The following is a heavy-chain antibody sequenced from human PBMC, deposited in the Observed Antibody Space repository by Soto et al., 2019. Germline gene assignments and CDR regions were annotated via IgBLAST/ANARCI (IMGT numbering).Heavy chain of an antibody. CDR1: GFTFSSYS. V-gene: IGHV3-23*01. Sequence: PGGSLRLSCSASGFTFSSYSMNWVRQAPGKGLEWVTTISNSGGRTYYADSVKGRFTISRDNSKNILYLEMNSLRAEDTALYYCANQCSSTSCYVDLDVWGQGTTVTVS. J-gene: IGHJ6*02. CDR2: ISNSGGRT. CDR3: ANQCSSTSCYVDLDV. D-gene: IGHD2-2*01.